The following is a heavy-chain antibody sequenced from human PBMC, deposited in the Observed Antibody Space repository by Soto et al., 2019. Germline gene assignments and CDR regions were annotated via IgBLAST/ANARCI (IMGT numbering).Heavy chain of an antibody. CDR2: IWCDGSNK. CDR3: AREEGYCSGGSCYGSGFDY. V-gene: IGHV3-33*01. D-gene: IGHD2-15*01. J-gene: IGHJ4*02. CDR1: GFSFSSYG. Sequence: QPGGSLRLSCAASGFSFSSYGMHWVRQAPGKGLEWVAVIWCDGSNKYYADSVKGRFTISRDNSKNTLYLQMNSLRAEDTAVYYCAREEGYCSGGSCYGSGFDYWGQGTLVTVSS.